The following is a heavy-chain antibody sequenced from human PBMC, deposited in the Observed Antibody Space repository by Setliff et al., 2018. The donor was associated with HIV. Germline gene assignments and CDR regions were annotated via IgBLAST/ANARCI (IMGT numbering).Heavy chain of an antibody. Sequence: SETLSLTCAVYGGSFSDYLWNWIRQPPGKGLEWIGCFYYSGKTNYNPALQSRVTISVDTSRNQFSLKMNSVTAADPAVYYCARDYYDDTYYRPCIYYVYYMDFWGEGTTVTVS. CDR3: ARDYYDDTYYRPCIYYVYYMDF. CDR2: FYYSGKT. D-gene: IGHD3-22*01. CDR1: GGSFSDYL. J-gene: IGHJ6*03. V-gene: IGHV4-34*11.